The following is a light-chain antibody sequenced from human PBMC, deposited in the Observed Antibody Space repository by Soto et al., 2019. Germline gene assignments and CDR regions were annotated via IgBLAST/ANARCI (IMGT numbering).Light chain of an antibody. Sequence: MTQSPSSLSASVGDRVTIAFRASQGIGDALGWYQQKAGQAPRLLIYGASTRATGIPARFSGSGSGTEFTLTISSLQSEDFAVYYCQQYNNWWTFGQGTKVDIK. J-gene: IGKJ1*01. V-gene: IGKV3-15*01. CDR1: QGIGDA. CDR3: QQYNNWWT. CDR2: GAS.